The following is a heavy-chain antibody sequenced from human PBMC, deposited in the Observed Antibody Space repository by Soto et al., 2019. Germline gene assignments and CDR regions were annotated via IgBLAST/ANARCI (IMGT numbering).Heavy chain of an antibody. CDR1: GFTFSSYW. CDR3: ARVTDYYDSSGHCDY. D-gene: IGHD3-22*01. J-gene: IGHJ4*02. V-gene: IGHV3-7*01. Sequence: EVQLVESGGGLVQPGGSLRLSCAASGFTFSSYWMSWVRQAPGKGLEWVANIKQDGSEKYYVDSVKGRFTISRDNAKNTLNLQMNSLRAEDTAVYYCARVTDYYDSSGHCDYWGEGTLVTVSS. CDR2: IKQDGSEK.